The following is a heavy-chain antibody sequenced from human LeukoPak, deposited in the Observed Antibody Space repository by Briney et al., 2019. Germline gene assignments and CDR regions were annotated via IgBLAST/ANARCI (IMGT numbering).Heavy chain of an antibody. CDR1: GFTFSSYW. D-gene: IGHD4-17*01. V-gene: IGHV3-74*01. J-gene: IGHJ3*02. Sequence: GGSLRLSCAASGFTFSSYWMHWVRQAPGKGLVRVSRINSDGSSTRYADSVKGRFTISRDNTKNTLYLQMNSLRAEDTAVYYCAKDLSNDYGDYKCDAFDIWGQGTMVTVSS. CDR3: AKDLSNDYGDYKCDAFDI. CDR2: INSDGSST.